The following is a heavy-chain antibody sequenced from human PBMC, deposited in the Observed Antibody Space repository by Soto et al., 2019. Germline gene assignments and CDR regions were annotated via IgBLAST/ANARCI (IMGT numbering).Heavy chain of an antibody. CDR3: ARSWGFALDY. CDR2: IYYSGST. CDR1: GGAISSYY. V-gene: IGHV4-59*01. J-gene: IGHJ4*02. Sequence: SETLSLTCTVSGGAISSYYWSWIRQPPGKGLECIRYIYYSGSTNYTPSLKSRVTISVDTSKNQFSLKLSSVTAAFTAVYSCARSWGFALDYWGKGTLVTVS. D-gene: IGHD3-10*01.